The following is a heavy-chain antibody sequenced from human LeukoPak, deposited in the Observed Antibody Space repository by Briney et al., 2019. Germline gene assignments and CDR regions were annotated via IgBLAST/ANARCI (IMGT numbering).Heavy chain of an antibody. Sequence: SETLSLTCTASGDSISSYYWSWIRQPPGKGLEWIANIYYSGSTNYNPSLKSRVTISIDTSKNQFSLKLSSVAAADTAVYYCASFDDRLPRDYWGQGTLVTVSS. CDR1: GDSISSYY. CDR2: IYYSGST. J-gene: IGHJ4*02. D-gene: IGHD3-9*01. V-gene: IGHV4-59*08. CDR3: ASFDDRLPRDY.